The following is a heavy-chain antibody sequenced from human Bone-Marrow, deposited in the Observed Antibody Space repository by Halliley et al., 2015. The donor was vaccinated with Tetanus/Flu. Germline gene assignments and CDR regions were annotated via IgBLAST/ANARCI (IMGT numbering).Heavy chain of an antibody. D-gene: IGHD3-3*01. V-gene: IGHV4-59*01. CDR1: GGSINTYF. CDR2: IYYSGTT. Sequence: TLSLTCSVNGGSINTYFWSWIRQSPGKGLEWIGYIYYSGTTSYNPSLTSRVTISVGTSKNQFSLKLTSATAADTAVYYCARGRFLEWLSMDVWGQGTTVIVSS. J-gene: IGHJ6*02. CDR3: ARGRFLEWLSMDV.